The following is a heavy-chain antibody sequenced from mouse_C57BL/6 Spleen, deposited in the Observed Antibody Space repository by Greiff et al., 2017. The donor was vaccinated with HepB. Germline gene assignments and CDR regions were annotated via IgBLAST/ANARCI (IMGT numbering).Heavy chain of an antibody. CDR2: ISSGGSYT. Sequence: DVHLVESGGDLVKPGGSLKLSCAASGFTFSSYGMSWVRQTPDKRLEWVATISSGGSYTYYPDSVKGRFTISRDNAKNTLYLQMSSLKSEDTAMYYCASNDYAMDYWGQGTSVTISS. CDR3: ASNDYAMDY. J-gene: IGHJ4*01. CDR1: GFTFSSYG. V-gene: IGHV5-6*01.